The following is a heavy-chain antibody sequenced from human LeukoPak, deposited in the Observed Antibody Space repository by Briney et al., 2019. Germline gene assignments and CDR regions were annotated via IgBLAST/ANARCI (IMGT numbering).Heavy chain of an antibody. V-gene: IGHV1-69*01. J-gene: IGHJ4*02. D-gene: IGHD4-17*01. Sequence: SVKVSCKASGGTFSSYAISWVRQAPGRGLEWMGGIIPIFGTANYAQKFQGRVTITADESTSTAYMELSSLRPEDTAVYYCARSERDATVTTDYWGQGTLVTVSS. CDR2: IIPIFGTA. CDR1: GGTFSSYA. CDR3: ARSERDATVTTDY.